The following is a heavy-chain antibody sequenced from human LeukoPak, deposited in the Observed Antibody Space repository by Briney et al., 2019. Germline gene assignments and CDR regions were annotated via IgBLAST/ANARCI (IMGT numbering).Heavy chain of an antibody. V-gene: IGHV3-48*01. D-gene: IGHD3-16*01. CDR2: ISSSSSTI. CDR3: ARGMIYPHATFDY. J-gene: IGHJ4*01. Sequence: GGSLRLXCAASGFTFSSYSMNWVRQAPGKGLEWVSYISSSSSTIFYADSVKGRFTISRDNAKNSLYLQMNSLRVEDTAVYYCARGMIYPHATFDYWGQGTLVTASS. CDR1: GFTFSSYS.